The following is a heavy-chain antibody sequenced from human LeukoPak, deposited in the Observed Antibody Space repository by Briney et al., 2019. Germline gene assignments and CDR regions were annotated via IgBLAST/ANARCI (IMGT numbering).Heavy chain of an antibody. V-gene: IGHV1-69*04. D-gene: IGHD2-2*01. CDR1: GGTLSSYT. J-gene: IGHJ4*02. Sequence: ASVKVSCKASGGTLSSYTISWVRQAPGQGLEWMGRIIPNLGIANYAQKFQGRVTITADKSTSTAYMELSSLRSEDTAVYYCARDLGYCSSTSCYDWGQGTLVTVSS. CDR3: ARDLGYCSSTSCYD. CDR2: IIPNLGIA.